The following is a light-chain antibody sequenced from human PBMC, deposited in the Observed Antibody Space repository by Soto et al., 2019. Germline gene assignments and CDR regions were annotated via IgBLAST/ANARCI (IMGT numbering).Light chain of an antibody. CDR3: TSNKSRSLYV. V-gene: IGLV2-14*01. J-gene: IGLJ1*01. CDR1: SSDVGGYNY. CDR2: DVS. Sequence: QSVLTQPASVSGSPGQSITISCTGTSSDVGGYNYVSWYQQHPGKAPKLMIYDVSNRPSGISNRFSGSKSGNTASLTISGLQAEAEADYYSTSNKSRSLYVSGPGTKVPVL.